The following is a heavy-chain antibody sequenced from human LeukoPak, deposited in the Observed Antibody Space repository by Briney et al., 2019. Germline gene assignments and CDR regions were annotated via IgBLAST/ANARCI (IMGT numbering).Heavy chain of an antibody. Sequence: AASVKVSCKASGGTFSSYAISWVRQAPGQGLEWMGGIIPIFGTANYAQKFQGRVTITADESTSTAYMELSSLRSEDTAVYYCASKRSSSWYYFDYWGQGTLVTVSS. CDR3: ASKRSSSWYYFDY. V-gene: IGHV1-69*13. J-gene: IGHJ4*02. D-gene: IGHD6-13*01. CDR1: GGTFSSYA. CDR2: IIPIFGTA.